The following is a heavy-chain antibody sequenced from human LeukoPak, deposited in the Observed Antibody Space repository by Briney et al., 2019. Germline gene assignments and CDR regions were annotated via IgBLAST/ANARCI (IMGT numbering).Heavy chain of an antibody. CDR1: GGSISSYY. CDR2: IYYSGST. D-gene: IGHD3-22*01. V-gene: IGHV4-59*01. CDR3: ASYYDSSGYYPFDY. J-gene: IGHJ4*02. Sequence: SETLSLTCTVSGGSISSYYWSWIRQPPGKGLEWIGYIYYSGSTNYNPFLKSRVTISVDTSKNQFSLELSSVTAADTAVYYCASYYDSSGYYPFDYWGQGTLVTVSS.